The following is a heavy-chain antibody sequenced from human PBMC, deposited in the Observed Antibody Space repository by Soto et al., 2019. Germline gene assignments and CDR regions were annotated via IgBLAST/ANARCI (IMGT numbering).Heavy chain of an antibody. V-gene: IGHV1-69*01. CDR2: IIPIFGTA. CDR3: ARPGIAAAGKRGYYYGMDV. Sequence: QVQLVQSGAEVKKPGSSVKVSCKASGVTFSSYAISWVRQAPGQGLEWMGGIIPIFGTANYAQKFQGRGTITADESTSPAYMELRRLRSEETAVYYCARPGIAAAGKRGYYYGMDVWGQGTTVTVSS. J-gene: IGHJ6*02. CDR1: GVTFSSYA. D-gene: IGHD6-13*01.